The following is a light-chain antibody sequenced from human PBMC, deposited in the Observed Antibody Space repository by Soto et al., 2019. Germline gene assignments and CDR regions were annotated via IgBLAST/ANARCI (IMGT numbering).Light chain of an antibody. CDR2: GAS. V-gene: IGKV3-20*01. CDR1: QRVTNNY. Sequence: VGLTQSPGTLSLSPGEGATLSCRASQRVTNNYLAWYQQKPGHPPKLLIYGASSRATGIPDRFSGSGSGTDFTLTISKMELEDFAVYFCHQYGSSPRTFGQGTKVDIK. CDR3: HQYGSSPRT. J-gene: IGKJ1*01.